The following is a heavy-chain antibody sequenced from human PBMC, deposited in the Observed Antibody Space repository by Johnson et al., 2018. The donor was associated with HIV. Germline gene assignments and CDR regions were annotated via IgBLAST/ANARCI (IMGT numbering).Heavy chain of an antibody. CDR1: GFTVSGNY. V-gene: IGHV3-66*01. CDR3: AKSPGKDHGGNSGGIDI. Sequence: VQLVESGGGLVQPGGSLRLSCAASGFTVSGNYMSWVRQAPGKGLEWVSVIYSGGSTYYADSVKGRFTISRDNSKNTLYLQVNSLRAEDTAVYYCAKSPGKDHGGNSGGIDIWGQGTMVTVSA. CDR2: IYSGGST. D-gene: IGHD4-23*01. J-gene: IGHJ3*02.